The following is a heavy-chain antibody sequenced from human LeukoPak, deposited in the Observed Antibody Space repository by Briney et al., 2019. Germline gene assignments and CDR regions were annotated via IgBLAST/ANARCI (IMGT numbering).Heavy chain of an antibody. Sequence: SETRSLTCTVSGGSISSGSYYWSWILQPAGKGLEWIGRIYSSGSTNYNPSLKSRVTMSVDTSRNQFSLKLSSVTAADTAMYYCARDYRGSYLGYYYYYMDVWGKGSTVTVSS. CDR3: ARDYRGSYLGYYYYYMDV. CDR2: IYSSGST. D-gene: IGHD1-26*01. V-gene: IGHV4-61*02. CDR1: GGSISSGSYY. J-gene: IGHJ6*03.